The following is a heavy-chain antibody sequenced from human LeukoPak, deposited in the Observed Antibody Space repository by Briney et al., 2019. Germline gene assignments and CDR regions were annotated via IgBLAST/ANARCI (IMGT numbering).Heavy chain of an antibody. CDR2: IIPIFGTA. CDR3: ARDGFWSGGSIDY. J-gene: IGHJ4*02. Sequence: SVKVSCKASGGTFSSYAISWVRQAPGQGLEWMGRIIPIFGTANYAQKFQGRVTITTGESTSTAYMELSSLRSEDTAVYYCARDGFWSGGSIDYWGQGTLVTVSS. CDR1: GGTFSSYA. V-gene: IGHV1-69*05. D-gene: IGHD3-3*01.